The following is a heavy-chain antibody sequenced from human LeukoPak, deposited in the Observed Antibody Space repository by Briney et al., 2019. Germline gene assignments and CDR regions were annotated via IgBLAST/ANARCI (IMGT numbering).Heavy chain of an antibody. CDR3: HTVVPSYSEYYFDY. Sequence: SETLSLTCTVSGGSISSSSYYWGWIRQPPGKGLGWIGSIYYSGSTYYNPSLKSRVTISVDTSKNQFSLKLSSVTAADTAVYYSHTVVPSYSEYYFDYWGQGTLVTVSS. CDR1: GGSISSSSYY. V-gene: IGHV4-39*01. CDR2: IYYSGST. J-gene: IGHJ4*02. D-gene: IGHD4-23*01.